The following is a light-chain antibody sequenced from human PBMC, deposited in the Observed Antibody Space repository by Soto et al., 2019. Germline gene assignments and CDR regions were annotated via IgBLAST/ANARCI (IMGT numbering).Light chain of an antibody. J-gene: IGLJ2*01. CDR2: DVT. CDR3: SSYAARSNLV. CDR1: SSDVGAYNY. V-gene: IGLV2-14*01. Sequence: QSALTQPASVSGSPGQSITISCTGTSSDVGAYNYVSWYQQYPGKAPKLMIFDVTNRPSGISDRFSGSKSANTASLTVSGLQAADEAVYYCSSYAARSNLVFGGGTKLTVL.